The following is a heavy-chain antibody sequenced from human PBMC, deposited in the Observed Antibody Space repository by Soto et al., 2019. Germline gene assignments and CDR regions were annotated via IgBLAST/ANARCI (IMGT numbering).Heavy chain of an antibody. CDR3: VRDDIGLGIDY. CDR2: INSSSSYT. D-gene: IGHD1-26*01. CDR1: RFTFQEYY. V-gene: IGHV3-11*05. Sequence: PGGSLTISFAASRFTFQEYYISWIRHAPGKGPECVSFINSSSSYTNYADSVKGRFTISRDNAKNSLYLQMNSLRAEDTAVYYCVRDDIGLGIDYWGLGTLVTVSS. J-gene: IGHJ4*02.